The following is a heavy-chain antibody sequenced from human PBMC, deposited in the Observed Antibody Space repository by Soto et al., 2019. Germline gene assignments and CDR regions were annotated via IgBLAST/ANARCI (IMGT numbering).Heavy chain of an antibody. CDR3: ARAKYTPPSYFDY. D-gene: IGHD1-1*01. CDR1: GFTFSSYA. Sequence: QVQLVESGGGVVQPGRSLRLSCAAYGFTFSSYAMHWVRQAPGKGLEWVAVISYDGSNKYYADSVKGRFTISRDNSKNTLYLQMNSLRAEDTAVYYCARAKYTPPSYFDYWGQGTLVTVSS. CDR2: ISYDGSNK. J-gene: IGHJ4*02. V-gene: IGHV3-30-3*01.